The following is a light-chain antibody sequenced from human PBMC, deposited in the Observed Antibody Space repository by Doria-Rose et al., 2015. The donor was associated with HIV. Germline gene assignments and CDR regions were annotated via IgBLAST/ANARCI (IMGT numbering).Light chain of an antibody. V-gene: IGKV3-20*01. J-gene: IGKJ1*01. Sequence: EIVMTQSPGTLSLSPGERATLSCRASQSFSSTYLAWYQQKPGQAPSLLMYDGSTRATGIPDRFSASGSGTDFTLTINRREPEDFALYYCHQYGTSWTFGQGTKVEL. CDR2: DGS. CDR3: HQYGTSWT. CDR1: QSFSSTY.